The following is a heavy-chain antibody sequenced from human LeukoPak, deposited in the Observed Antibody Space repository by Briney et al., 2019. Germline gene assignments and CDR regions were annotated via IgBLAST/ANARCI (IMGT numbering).Heavy chain of an antibody. V-gene: IGHV4-39*07. J-gene: IGHJ4*02. CDR2: IYYSGST. D-gene: IGHD5-24*01. CDR1: GGSISSSTYY. Sequence: SETLSLTCTVSGGSISSSTYYWGWIRQPPGKGLEWIGTIYYSGSTYFNPSLKSRVTISVDTSKNQFSLELSSVTAADTAVYYCARGGYNPIDYWGQGTLVTVSS. CDR3: ARGGYNPIDY.